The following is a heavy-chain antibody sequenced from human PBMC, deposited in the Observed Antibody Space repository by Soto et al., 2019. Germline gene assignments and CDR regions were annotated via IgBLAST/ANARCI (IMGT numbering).Heavy chain of an antibody. Sequence: QITLKESGPPLVKPTQTLTLTCTFSGFSLSTSGVGVGWIRQPPGKALEWLALIYWDDDKRYSPSLKSRLTITKDTSKNQVVLTMTNMDPVDTATYYCAHTLLWFGQNWFDPWGQGTLVTVSS. CDR2: IYWDDDK. D-gene: IGHD3-10*01. J-gene: IGHJ5*02. CDR3: AHTLLWFGQNWFDP. CDR1: GFSLSTSGVG. V-gene: IGHV2-5*02.